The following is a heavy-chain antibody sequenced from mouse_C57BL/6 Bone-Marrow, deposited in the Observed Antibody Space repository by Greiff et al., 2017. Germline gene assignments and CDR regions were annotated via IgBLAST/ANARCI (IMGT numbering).Heavy chain of an antibody. CDR3: AIVSTVVALYAKDY. V-gene: IGHV5-4*03. CDR1: GFTFSSYA. J-gene: IGHJ4*01. CDR2: ISDGGSYT. Sequence: DVKLVESGGGLVKPGGSLKLSCAASGFTFSSYAMSWVRQTPEKRLEWVATISDGGSYTYYPDNVKGRFTISRANAKNNLYLQMSHLKSEDTTMYYCAIVSTVVALYAKDYWGQGTSVTVSS. D-gene: IGHD1-1*01.